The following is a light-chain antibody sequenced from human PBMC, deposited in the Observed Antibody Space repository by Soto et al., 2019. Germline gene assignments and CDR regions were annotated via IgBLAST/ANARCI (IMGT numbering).Light chain of an antibody. V-gene: IGLV1-51*01. CDR2: DNS. CDR1: SSNIGNNY. J-gene: IGLJ2*01. Sequence: QSVLTQPPSVSAAPGQKATISCSGSSSNIGNNYVSWYQQLPGTAPKLLIYDNSKRPSGIPDRFSGSKSGTSATLGITGLQTGDEADYYCGTWDSSLSAVVFGGGTKLTVL. CDR3: GTWDSSLSAVV.